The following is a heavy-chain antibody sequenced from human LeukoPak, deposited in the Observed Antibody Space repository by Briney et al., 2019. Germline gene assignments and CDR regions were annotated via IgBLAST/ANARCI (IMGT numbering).Heavy chain of an antibody. CDR1: GFAFRNAW. CDR3: ATDISTHYFGS. CDR2: IWYDASNK. V-gene: IGHV3-33*08. D-gene: IGHD3-9*01. Sequence: GGSLRLSCAASGFAFRNAWMSWVRQTPGKGLEWVTFIWYDASNKYYAESVKGRFTISRDNSRNTVFLQMNSLRAEDTAIYYCATDISTHYFGSWGQGTLVTVSS. J-gene: IGHJ4*02.